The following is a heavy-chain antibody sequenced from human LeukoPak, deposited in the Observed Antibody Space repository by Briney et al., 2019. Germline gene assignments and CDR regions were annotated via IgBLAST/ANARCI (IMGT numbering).Heavy chain of an antibody. J-gene: IGHJ4*02. V-gene: IGHV4-59*01. CDR2: IYHSGDT. CDR3: AREGYSGHDFIY. Sequence: SETLSLTCTVSGGAICTYYWSWIRQPPGKGREWIGYIYHSGDTKYNPSLKSRVTISVDTSKNQFSLRLRSVTAADTAVYYCAREGYSGHDFIYWGQGTLVTVSS. CDR1: GGAICTYY. D-gene: IGHD1-26*01.